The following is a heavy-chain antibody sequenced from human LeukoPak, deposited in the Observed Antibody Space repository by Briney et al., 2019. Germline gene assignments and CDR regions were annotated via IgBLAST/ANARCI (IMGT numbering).Heavy chain of an antibody. CDR2: MKPNSGNT. CDR1: GYTFTNYD. CDR3: ATELRWKHH. V-gene: IGHV1-8*01. J-gene: IGHJ1*01. Sequence: GASVKVSCKTSGYTFTNYDINWVRQATGQGLEWMGYMKPNSGNTGYAQKFQGRVTMTRDTSISTAYMELSSLTSEDTAVYYCATELRWKHHWGQGTLVTVSS. D-gene: IGHD4-23*01.